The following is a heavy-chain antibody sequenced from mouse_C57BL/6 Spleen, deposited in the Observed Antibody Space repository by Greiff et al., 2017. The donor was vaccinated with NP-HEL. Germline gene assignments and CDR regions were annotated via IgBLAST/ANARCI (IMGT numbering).Heavy chain of an antibody. CDR3: MGWLLVFAY. CDR2: IDPENGDT. CDR1: GFNIKDDY. V-gene: IGHV14-4*01. D-gene: IGHD2-3*01. J-gene: IGHJ3*01. Sequence: EVQLQESGAELVRPGASVKLSCTASGFNIKDDYMHWVKQRPEQGLEWIGWIDPENGDTEYASKFQGKATITADTSSNTAYLQLSSLTSEDTAVYYCMGWLLVFAYWGQGTLVTVSA.